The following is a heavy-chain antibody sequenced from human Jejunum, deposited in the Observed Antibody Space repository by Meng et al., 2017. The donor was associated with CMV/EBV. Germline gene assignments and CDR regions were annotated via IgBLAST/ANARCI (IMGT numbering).Heavy chain of an antibody. V-gene: IGHV3-74*01. CDR3: IRAVSGSYGYFDL. CDR2: INGGGSDS. J-gene: IGHJ2*01. CDR1: GFSLNTW. D-gene: IGHD1-26*01. Sequence: SCAAAGFSLNTWRHWVRQAPGKGLVWVSSINGGGSDSSYADSVKGRFTISRDNAKNTLYLQMNSLRADDTAVYYCIRAVSGSYGYFDLWGRGTLVTVSS.